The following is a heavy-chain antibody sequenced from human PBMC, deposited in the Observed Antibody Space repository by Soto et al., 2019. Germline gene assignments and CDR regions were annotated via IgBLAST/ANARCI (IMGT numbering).Heavy chain of an antibody. Sequence: PGGSLRLSCAASGFTFTNYAMSWVRQAPGKGLEWVSTISASGGSTYYVDSVKGRFSISRDNSKNTLYMQMSSLRAEDTAVYFCVKDQHSPAHDYWGQGTLVTVSS. D-gene: IGHD3-3*02. CDR1: GFTFTNYA. CDR3: VKDQHSPAHDY. J-gene: IGHJ4*02. CDR2: ISASGGST. V-gene: IGHV3-23*01.